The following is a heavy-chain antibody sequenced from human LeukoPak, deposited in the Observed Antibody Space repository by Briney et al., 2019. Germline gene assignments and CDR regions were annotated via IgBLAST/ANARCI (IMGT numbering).Heavy chain of an antibody. J-gene: IGHJ3*02. CDR1: GFTFSSYD. V-gene: IGHV3-30*18. D-gene: IGHD2-21*02. Sequence: GALRLSCAASGFTFSSYDMHWVRQAPGKGLEWVAVISYDGSNKYYADSVKGRFTFSRDNSRNTLYLQMNSLRAEDTAVYYCAKDQVVTAIRPDAFDIWGQGTMVTVSS. CDR3: AKDQVVTAIRPDAFDI. CDR2: ISYDGSNK.